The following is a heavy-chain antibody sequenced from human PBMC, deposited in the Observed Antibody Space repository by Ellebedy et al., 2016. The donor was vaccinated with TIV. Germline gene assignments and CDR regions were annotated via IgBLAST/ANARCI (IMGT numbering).Heavy chain of an antibody. Sequence: GGSLRLSCVASGFTFSSYGMNWVRQAPGKGLEWVANINQDGSAKYYVDSVKGRFTISRDNAKNSLSLQMNNLGGEDTAVYYCARGGVVAGADYWGQGTLVTVSS. V-gene: IGHV3-7*03. CDR1: GFTFSSYG. D-gene: IGHD6-19*01. CDR2: INQDGSAK. J-gene: IGHJ4*02. CDR3: ARGGVVAGADY.